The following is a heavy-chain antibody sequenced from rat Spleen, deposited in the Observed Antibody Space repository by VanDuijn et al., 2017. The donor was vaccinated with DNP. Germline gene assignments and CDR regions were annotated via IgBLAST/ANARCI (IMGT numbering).Heavy chain of an antibody. CDR2: ISYSGST. CDR3: AKRGYYGLDRYYTLDV. Sequence: EVQLQESGPGLVQPSQSLSLTCSVTGYSVSSNFWGWIRKFPGNEMEWIGHISYSGSTSYNPSLQSRISITRDTSKNQFYLQLTSVTTEDTATYYCAKRGYYGLDRYYTLDVWGQGTSVTVSS. J-gene: IGHJ4*01. CDR1: GYSVSSNF. V-gene: IGHV3-1*01. D-gene: IGHD1-6*01.